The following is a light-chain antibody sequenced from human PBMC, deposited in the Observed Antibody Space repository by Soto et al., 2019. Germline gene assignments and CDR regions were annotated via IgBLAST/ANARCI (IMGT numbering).Light chain of an antibody. CDR3: QQYGSSPL. Sequence: EIVLTQSPGTLSLSPGERATLSCRASQSVSSSYLAWYQQKPGQAPRLLIYGASSRATGIPDRFSGSGSGTDFTFIISRLDPEDFAVYYCQQYGSSPLFGQGTKLEIK. CDR2: GAS. CDR1: QSVSSSY. J-gene: IGKJ2*01. V-gene: IGKV3-20*01.